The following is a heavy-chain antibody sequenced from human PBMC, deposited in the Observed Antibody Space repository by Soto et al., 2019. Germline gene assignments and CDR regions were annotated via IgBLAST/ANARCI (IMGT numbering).Heavy chain of an antibody. Sequence: QVQLVESGGGVVQPGRSLRLSCAASGFTFSNYGMHWVRQAPGKGLEWVAVIWYDGSHIYYADSVKGRFTISRDNSKNTLFLQMNSLRDEDTAVYYCARNGDGYNFDIDYWGQGTLVTVSS. CDR2: IWYDGSHI. D-gene: IGHD5-12*01. J-gene: IGHJ4*02. V-gene: IGHV3-33*01. CDR3: ARNGDGYNFDIDY. CDR1: GFTFSNYG.